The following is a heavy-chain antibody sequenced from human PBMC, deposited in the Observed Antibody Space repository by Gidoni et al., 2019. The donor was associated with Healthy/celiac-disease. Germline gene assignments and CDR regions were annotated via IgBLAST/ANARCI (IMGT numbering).Heavy chain of an antibody. V-gene: IGHV5-51*01. J-gene: IGHJ6*02. D-gene: IGHD3-16*01. CDR2: IYPGDSDT. CDR3: ARSPPLTLDDGMDV. Sequence: EVQQVRLGAEVKKPGESLKNSCKGSGYSFYSYWIGWVRQLLGKGREWMGIIYPGDSDTRYSPSFQGQVTISADKSISTAYLQWSSLKASDTAMYYCARSPPLTLDDGMDVWGQGTTVTVS. CDR1: GYSFYSYW.